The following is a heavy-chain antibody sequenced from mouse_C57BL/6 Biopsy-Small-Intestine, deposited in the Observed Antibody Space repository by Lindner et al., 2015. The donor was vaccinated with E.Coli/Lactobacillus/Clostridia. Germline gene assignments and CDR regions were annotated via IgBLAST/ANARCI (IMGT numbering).Heavy chain of an antibody. CDR3: TSLYYYGVEGYFDV. Sequence: VQLQESGTVLARPGASVKMSCKTSGYTFTSYWMHWVKQRPGQGLEWIGAIYPGNSDTGYNQKFKGKAKLTAVTSASTAYMELSSLTNEDSAVYYCTSLYYYGVEGYFDVWGTGTTVTVSS. CDR2: IYPGNSDT. J-gene: IGHJ1*03. CDR1: GYTFTSYW. D-gene: IGHD1-1*01. V-gene: IGHV1-5*01.